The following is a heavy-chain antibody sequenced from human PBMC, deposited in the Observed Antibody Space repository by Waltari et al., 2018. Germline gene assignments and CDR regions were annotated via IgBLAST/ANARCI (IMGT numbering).Heavy chain of an antibody. D-gene: IGHD3-3*01. Sequence: QVQLVQSGAEGKKPGASVRFSSRASGYTFPSYGISWVRQAPGQGLEGRGWISAYNGNTNYAQKLQGRVTMTTDTSTSTAYMELRSLRSDDTAVYYCARAHYDFWSGYSGWGQGTLVTVSS. CDR3: ARAHYDFWSGYSG. J-gene: IGHJ4*02. V-gene: IGHV1-18*01. CDR1: GYTFPSYG. CDR2: ISAYNGNT.